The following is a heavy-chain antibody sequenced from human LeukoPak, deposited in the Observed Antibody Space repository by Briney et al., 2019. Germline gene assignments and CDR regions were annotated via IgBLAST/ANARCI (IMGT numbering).Heavy chain of an antibody. D-gene: IGHD4-17*01. Sequence: GGSLRLSCAASGFTFRSYSMNWVRQAPGKRLEWLSSITSSGSHMYYADSVKGRFTISRNNAKSSLYLQMNSLSAEDTAVYYCASFMTTVTIPDYWGQGTLVTVSS. J-gene: IGHJ4*02. V-gene: IGHV3-21*04. CDR1: GFTFRSYS. CDR2: ITSSGSHM. CDR3: ASFMTTVTIPDY.